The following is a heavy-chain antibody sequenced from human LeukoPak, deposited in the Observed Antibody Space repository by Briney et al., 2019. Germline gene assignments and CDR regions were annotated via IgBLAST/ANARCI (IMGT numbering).Heavy chain of an antibody. CDR2: ISGSGGST. J-gene: IGHJ4*02. D-gene: IGHD3-22*01. V-gene: IGHV3-23*01. Sequence: PGASLRLSCAASGFTFSSDAMSWGRQAPGKGLEWVSAISGSGGSTYYADSVKGRFTISRDNSKNTLYLQMNSLRAEDTAVYYCAKRPTYYYDSSGYYFDYWGRGTLVTVSS. CDR3: AKRPTYYYDSSGYYFDY. CDR1: GFTFSSDA.